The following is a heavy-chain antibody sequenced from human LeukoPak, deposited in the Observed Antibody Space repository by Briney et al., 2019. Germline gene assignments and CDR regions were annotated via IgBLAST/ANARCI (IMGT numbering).Heavy chain of an antibody. Sequence: ASVKVSCKVSGYTLTELSMHWVRQAPGKGLEWMGWINPNSGDTNYAQKFQGRVTMTRDTSISTAYMELSRLKSDDTAVYYCARDGALDYWGQGTLVTVSS. J-gene: IGHJ4*02. D-gene: IGHD1-26*01. CDR1: GYTLTELS. CDR3: ARDGALDY. V-gene: IGHV1-2*02. CDR2: INPNSGDT.